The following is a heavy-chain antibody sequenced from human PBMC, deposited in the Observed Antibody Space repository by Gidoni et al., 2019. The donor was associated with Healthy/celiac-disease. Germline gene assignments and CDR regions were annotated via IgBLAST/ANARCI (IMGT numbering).Heavy chain of an antibody. CDR2: IYPGDSDT. V-gene: IGHV5-51*01. CDR3: ARRNSKWGGIGSYYFDY. J-gene: IGHJ4*02. Sequence: EVQLVQSGAEVKKPGESLKIFSKGSGYSFTSYWIGWVRQMPGKGLEWLGIIYPGDSDTRYNPSFQGQGTSSADKSISTAYLQWSSLKASDTAMYYCARRNSKWGGIGSYYFDYWGQGTLVTVSS. CDR1: GYSFTSYW. D-gene: IGHD6-13*01.